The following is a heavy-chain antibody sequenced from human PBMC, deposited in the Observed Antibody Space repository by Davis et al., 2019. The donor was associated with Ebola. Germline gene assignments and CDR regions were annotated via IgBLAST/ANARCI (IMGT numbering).Heavy chain of an antibody. V-gene: IGHV3-7*01. J-gene: IGHJ6*02. CDR3: ARVEFLRGMDV. CDR2: IKQDGSEK. Sequence: GESLKISCAASGFTFSGSAMHWVRQAPGKGLEWVANIKQDGSEKYYVDSVKGRFTISRDNAKNSLYLQMNSLRAEDTAVYYCARVEFLRGMDVWGQGTTVTVSS. CDR1: GFTFSGSA. D-gene: IGHD3-3*02.